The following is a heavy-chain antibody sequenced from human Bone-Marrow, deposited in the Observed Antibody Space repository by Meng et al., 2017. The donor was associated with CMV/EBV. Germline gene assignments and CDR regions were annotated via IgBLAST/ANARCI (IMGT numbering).Heavy chain of an antibody. CDR2: IYSGGST. CDR1: AFTVSNNY. J-gene: IGHJ3*02. Sequence: GGSLRLSCSASAFTVSNNYMSWVRQAPGKGLEWVSVIYSGGSTYYADSVKGRFTIFRDKSKITLYLQMNSLRAEDTAMYYCARDGSGVGPAFDRWGQGTMVTVSS. D-gene: IGHD3-10*01. V-gene: IGHV3-53*01. CDR3: ARDGSGVGPAFDR.